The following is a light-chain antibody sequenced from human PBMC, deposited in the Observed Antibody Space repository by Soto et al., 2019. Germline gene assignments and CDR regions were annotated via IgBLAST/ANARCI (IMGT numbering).Light chain of an antibody. V-gene: IGKV3-20*01. CDR2: GAS. J-gene: IGKJ5*01. CDR1: QSVSNN. CDR3: QHYGSSLIT. Sequence: EIVVTKSPATLSVTTRETATLSCRASQSVSNNVAWYQQKPGQAPRLLIYGASTRATGIPDRFSGSGSGTDFTLTISRLEPEDFAVYFCQHYGSSLITFGQGTRLEIK.